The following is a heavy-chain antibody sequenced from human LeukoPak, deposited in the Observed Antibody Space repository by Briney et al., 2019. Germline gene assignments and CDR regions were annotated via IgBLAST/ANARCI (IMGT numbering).Heavy chain of an antibody. J-gene: IGHJ5*02. D-gene: IGHD6-13*01. Sequence: SETLSLTCTVSGGSISSYYWSWIRQPPGKGLEWIGYIYYSGSTNYNPSLKSRVTISVDTSKNQFSLKLRSVTAADTAVYYCARGTSSSWYFSTKSGHWFDPWGQGTLVTVSS. CDR3: ARGTSSSWYFSTKSGHWFDP. V-gene: IGHV4-59*01. CDR1: GGSISSYY. CDR2: IYYSGST.